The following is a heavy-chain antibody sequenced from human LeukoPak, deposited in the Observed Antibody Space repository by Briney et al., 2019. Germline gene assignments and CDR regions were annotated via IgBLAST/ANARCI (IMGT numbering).Heavy chain of an antibody. Sequence: GGSLRLSCAVSGFTFSGFWMSWSRQAPGKGLEWVASINSDGSEGYYADVVKGRFTISRDNAKNSLYLQINSLRAEDTAVYYCAKVSRYCSSTSCYHPYYYYGMDVWGQGTTVTVSS. D-gene: IGHD2-2*01. CDR2: INSDGSEG. CDR3: AKVSRYCSSTSCYHPYYYYGMDV. J-gene: IGHJ6*02. V-gene: IGHV3-7*03. CDR1: GFTFSGFW.